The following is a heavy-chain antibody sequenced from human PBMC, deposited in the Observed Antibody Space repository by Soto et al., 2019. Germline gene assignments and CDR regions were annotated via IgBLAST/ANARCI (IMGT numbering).Heavy chain of an antibody. D-gene: IGHD6-19*01. CDR3: AKVAGGCRSSGWYFDAFDI. CDR1: GFTFDVYA. Sequence: GGSLRLSCAASGFTFDVYAIHWVRQAPGEGLEWVSGIGWNSGTIGYADSVRGRFTISRDNAKNSLYMQMNSLRAEDKAVYYCAKVAGGCRSSGWYFDAFDIWGQGTMVTVSS. J-gene: IGHJ3*02. CDR2: IGWNSGTI. V-gene: IGHV3-9*01.